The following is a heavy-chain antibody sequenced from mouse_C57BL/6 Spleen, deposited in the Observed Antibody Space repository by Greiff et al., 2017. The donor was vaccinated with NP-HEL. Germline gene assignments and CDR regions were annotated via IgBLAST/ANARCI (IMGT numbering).Heavy chain of an antibody. CDR1: GYTFTDYY. CDR2: INPYNGGT. CDR3: ARSPLVNYGSRYFDY. Sequence: EVQLQQSGPVLVKPGASVKMSCKASGYTFTDYYMNWVKQSHGKSLEWIGVINPYNGGTSYNQKFKGKATLTVDTSSSTAYMELNSLTSEDSAVYYCARSPLVNYGSRYFDYWGQGTTLTVSS. V-gene: IGHV1-19*01. J-gene: IGHJ2*01. D-gene: IGHD1-1*01.